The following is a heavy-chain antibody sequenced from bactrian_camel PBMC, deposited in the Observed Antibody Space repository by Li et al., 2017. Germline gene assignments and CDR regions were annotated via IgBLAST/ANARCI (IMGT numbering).Heavy chain of an antibody. D-gene: IGHD6*01. V-gene: IGHV3S63*01. CDR2: ISSDGST. CDR1: GFTFDDSD. CDR3: AARARGQPPSPNFFLCDRWYFGRPRSSFSY. J-gene: IGHJ6*01. Sequence: QLVESGGGSVQAGETLRLSCTASGFTFDDSDMGWYRQAPGNECELVSTISSDGSTYYADSVKGRFTISQDNAKNTVYLQMNSLKPEDTAVYYCAARARGQPPSPNFFLCDRWYFGRPRSSFSYWGQGTQVTVS.